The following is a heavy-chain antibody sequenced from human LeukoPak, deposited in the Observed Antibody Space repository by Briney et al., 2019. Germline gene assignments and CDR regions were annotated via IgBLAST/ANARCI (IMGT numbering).Heavy chain of an antibody. J-gene: IGHJ4*02. D-gene: IGHD1-26*01. V-gene: IGHV4-59*01. Sequence: SETLSLTCTVSGGSISSYYWSWIRQPPGNGLEWIGYIFYSGSTYYNPSLRSRVTISVDTSKNQFSLKLSSVTAADTAVYYCARWLPRSVGYYFDYGGQGTLGTVSA. CDR3: ARWLPRSVGYYFDY. CDR1: GGSISSYY. CDR2: IFYSGST.